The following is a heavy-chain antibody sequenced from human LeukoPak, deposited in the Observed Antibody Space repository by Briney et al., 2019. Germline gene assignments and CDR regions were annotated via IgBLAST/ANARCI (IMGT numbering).Heavy chain of an antibody. Sequence: PGGSLRLSCAASGFTFSSYSMNWVRQAPGKGLEWVSSISSSSSYIYYADSVKGRFTISRDNAKNSLYLQMNSLRADDTAVYYCARDKIAAGGTDYWGQGTLVTVSS. CDR1: GFTFSSYS. D-gene: IGHD6-13*01. CDR2: ISSSSSYI. J-gene: IGHJ4*02. CDR3: ARDKIAAGGTDY. V-gene: IGHV3-21*01.